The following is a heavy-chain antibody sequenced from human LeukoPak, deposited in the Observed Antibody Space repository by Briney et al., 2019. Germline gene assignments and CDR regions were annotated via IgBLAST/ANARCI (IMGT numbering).Heavy chain of an antibody. J-gene: IGHJ5*02. CDR2: IYYSGST. CDR3: ARHTENWFDP. V-gene: IGHV4-39*01. Sequence: SETLSLTCTVSGGSISSSSYYWGWIRQPPGKGLEWIGSIYYSGSTYYNPSLKSRVTISVDTSKNQFSLKLSSVTAADTAVYYCARHTENWFDPWGQGTLVTVS. CDR1: GGSISSSSYY.